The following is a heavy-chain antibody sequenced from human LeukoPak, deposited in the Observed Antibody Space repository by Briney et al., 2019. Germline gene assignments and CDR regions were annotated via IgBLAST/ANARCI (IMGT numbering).Heavy chain of an antibody. V-gene: IGHV4-30-4*08. CDR1: GGSISSGDYY. J-gene: IGHJ4*02. Sequence: PSETLSLTCTVSGGSISSGDYYWSWIRQPPGKGLEWIGYIYYSGSTYYNPSLKSRVTISVDTSKNQFSLRLSSVTAADTAIYYCARVHEGDISSYYFDYWGQGTLVTVSS. CDR3: ARVHEGDISSYYFDY. CDR2: IYYSGST. D-gene: IGHD6-6*01.